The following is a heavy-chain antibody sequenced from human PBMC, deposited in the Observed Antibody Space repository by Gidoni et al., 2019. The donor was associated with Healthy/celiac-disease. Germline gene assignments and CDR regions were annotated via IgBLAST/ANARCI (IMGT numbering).Heavy chain of an antibody. Sequence: QVQLQESGPGLVKPSETLSLTCTVSGGSISSYYWSWIRQPPGKRLEWIGYIYNSGSTKSNPSLKSRVTISVDTSKNQFSLKLSSVTATDTAVYYCARHPLVWGPRGFVDYWGQGTLVTVSS. V-gene: IGHV4-59*08. J-gene: IGHJ4*02. CDR2: IYNSGST. D-gene: IGHD7-27*01. CDR1: GGSISSYY. CDR3: ARHPLVWGPRGFVDY.